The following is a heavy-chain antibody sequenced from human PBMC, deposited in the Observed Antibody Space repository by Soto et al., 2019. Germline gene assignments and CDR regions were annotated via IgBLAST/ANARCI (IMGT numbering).Heavy chain of an antibody. CDR1: SGSVSAYY. J-gene: IGHJ4*02. CDR3: ARSGGSYNFDS. CDR2: IFVNGNT. D-gene: IGHD1-1*01. Sequence: SETLSLTCTVASGSVSAYYWSWIRQPAGKGLEWIGRIFVNGNTNYNPSLRSRVTISVDTSKGQFSLNLTSVTAADTAVYFCARSGGSYNFDSWGQGILVTVSS. V-gene: IGHV4-4*07.